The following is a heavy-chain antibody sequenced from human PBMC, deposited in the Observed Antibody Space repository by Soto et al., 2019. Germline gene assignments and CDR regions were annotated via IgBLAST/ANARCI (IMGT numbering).Heavy chain of an antibody. CDR3: AKDIAVAAYYYGMDV. Sequence: QVQLVESGGGVVQPGRSLRLSCAASGFTFSSYGMHWVRQAPGKGLEWVAVISYDGSNKYYADSVKGRFTISRDNSKNTLYLQMNSLRAEDTAVYYCAKDIAVAAYYYGMDVW. D-gene: IGHD6-19*01. CDR1: GFTFSSYG. V-gene: IGHV3-30*18. CDR2: ISYDGSNK. J-gene: IGHJ6*01.